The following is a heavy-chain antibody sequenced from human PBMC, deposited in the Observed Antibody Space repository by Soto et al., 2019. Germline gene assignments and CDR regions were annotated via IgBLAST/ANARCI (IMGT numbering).Heavy chain of an antibody. CDR2: ISYDGSNK. D-gene: IGHD3-16*01. CDR3: AGWGDLDSFDI. CDR1: GFTFSSYG. J-gene: IGHJ3*02. Sequence: PGGSLRPSCAASGFTFSSYGLPCVRQAPGKGLEGLAVISYDGSNKYYADSVKGRFTISRDNSKNTLYLQMKSRRAEDKAVYYCAGWGDLDSFDIWGQGTMLTGSS. V-gene: IGHV3-30-3*01.